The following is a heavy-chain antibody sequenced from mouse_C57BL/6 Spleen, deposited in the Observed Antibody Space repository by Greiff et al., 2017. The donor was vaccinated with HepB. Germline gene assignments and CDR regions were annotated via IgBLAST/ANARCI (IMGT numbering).Heavy chain of an antibody. D-gene: IGHD1-1*01. V-gene: IGHV1-18*01. Sequence: VQLQQSGPELVKPGASVKIPCKASGYTFTDYNMDWVKQSHGKSLEWIGDINPNNGGTIYNQKFKGKATLTVDKSSSTAYMELRSLTSEDTAVYYCARSGYYGSSYGWFAYWGQGTLVTVSA. CDR1: GYTFTDYN. J-gene: IGHJ3*01. CDR3: ARSGYYGSSYGWFAY. CDR2: INPNNGGT.